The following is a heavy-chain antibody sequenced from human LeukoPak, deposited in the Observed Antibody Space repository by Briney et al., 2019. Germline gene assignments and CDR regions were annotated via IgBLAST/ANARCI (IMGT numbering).Heavy chain of an antibody. CDR3: ARHDWFDP. J-gene: IGHJ5*02. D-gene: IGHD3-3*01. Sequence: GGSLRLPCAASGFTFSDYWMHWVRHAPGKGLVGVSRINSDGRITNYADSVKGRFTISRDNAKNTLYLQMNSLRVEDTAVYYCARHDWFDPWGHGTLVTVSS. CDR1: GFTFSDYW. V-gene: IGHV3-74*01. CDR2: INSDGRIT.